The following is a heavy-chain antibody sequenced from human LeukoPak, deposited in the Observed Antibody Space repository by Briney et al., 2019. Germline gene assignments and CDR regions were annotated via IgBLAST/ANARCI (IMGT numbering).Heavy chain of an antibody. J-gene: IGHJ4*02. V-gene: IGHV3-73*01. CDR3: TRLGELGMIVI. D-gene: IGHD3-22*01. Sequence: GGSLRLSCAASGFTFSGSTMHWVRQDSGKGLEWVGRIRSKANSDATLYAASVKGGFTISRDDSSNTAYLQMNSLKTEDTAVYYCTRLGELGMIVIGGQGTLVTVSS. CDR1: GFTFSGST. CDR2: IRSKANSDAT.